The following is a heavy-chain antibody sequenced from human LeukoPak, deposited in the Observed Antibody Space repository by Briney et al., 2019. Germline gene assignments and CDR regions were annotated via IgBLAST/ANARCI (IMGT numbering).Heavy chain of an antibody. J-gene: IGHJ5*02. CDR2: IRYDGSNK. CDR1: GFTFSSYG. CDR3: AKDRHIVVVPAAHGIDP. V-gene: IGHV3-30*02. Sequence: PGGSLRLSCAASGFTFSSYGMHWVRQAPGKGLEWVAFIRYDGSNKYYADSVKGRFTISRDNSKNTLYLQMNSLRAEDTAVYYCAKDRHIVVVPAAHGIDPWGQGTLVTVSS. D-gene: IGHD2-2*01.